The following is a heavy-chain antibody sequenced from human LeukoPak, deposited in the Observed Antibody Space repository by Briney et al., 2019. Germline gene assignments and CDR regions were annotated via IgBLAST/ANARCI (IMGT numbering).Heavy chain of an antibody. CDR3: ARVAYIGSYGGY. J-gene: IGHJ4*02. D-gene: IGHD1-26*01. Sequence: PGGSLRLSCAASGFTFSSYSINCVRQAPGKGLEWVSYISSSSSTIYYADSVKGRFTISRDNAKNSLYLQMNSLRAEDTAVYYCARVAYIGSYGGYWGQGPLVTVSS. CDR1: GFTFSSYS. V-gene: IGHV3-48*01. CDR2: ISSSSSTI.